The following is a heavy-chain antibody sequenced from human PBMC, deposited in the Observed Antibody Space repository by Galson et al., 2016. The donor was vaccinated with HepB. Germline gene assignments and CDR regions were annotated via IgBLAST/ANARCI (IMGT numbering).Heavy chain of an antibody. CDR3: AKADQSSYFDY. CDR2: VSGSGGAT. J-gene: IGHJ4*02. D-gene: IGHD2-2*01. Sequence: LRLSCAASGFTFSSYAMTWVRQSPGEGLEYVSSVSGSGGATFYADSVKGRFSVFRDNSRYAVYLQMNTLRAEDTAVYYCAKADQSSYFDYWGQGTLVTVSS. V-gene: IGHV3-23*01. CDR1: GFTFSSYA.